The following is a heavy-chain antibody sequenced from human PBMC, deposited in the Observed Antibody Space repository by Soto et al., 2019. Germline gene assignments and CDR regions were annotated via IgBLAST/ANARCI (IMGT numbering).Heavy chain of an antibody. CDR2: IGASGSST. CDR1: GFTFSSYA. D-gene: IGHD3-22*01. CDR3: ARTYYYDSTGYYRTFDY. Sequence: PGGSLRLSCAASGFTFSSYAMSWVRQAPGKGLEWVSVIGASGSSTYYADSVKGRFTISRDNSKNTLYLQMNSLRAEDTAEYYCARTYYYDSTGYYRTFDYWGQGTLVTVS. V-gene: IGHV3-23*01. J-gene: IGHJ4*02.